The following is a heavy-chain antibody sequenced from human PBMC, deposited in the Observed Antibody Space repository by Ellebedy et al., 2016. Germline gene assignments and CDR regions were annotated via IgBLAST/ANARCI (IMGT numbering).Heavy chain of an antibody. CDR3: AKTSGWGYGEN. V-gene: IGHV1-18*04. Sequence: ASVQVSCXASGYTFTTFSITWVRQVPGQGLEWMGLVNTFSGNTKFAQKFQGRVSMTTDSSTHTAYMDLRSLRSDDTAMYYCAKTSGWGYGENWGQGTLVTVSS. J-gene: IGHJ4*02. D-gene: IGHD3-10*01. CDR1: GYTFTTFS. CDR2: VNTFSGNT.